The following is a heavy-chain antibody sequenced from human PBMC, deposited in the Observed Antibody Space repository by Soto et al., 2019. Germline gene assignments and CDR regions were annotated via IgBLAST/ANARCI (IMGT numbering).Heavy chain of an antibody. D-gene: IGHD2-15*01. CDR2: ISAYNGNT. V-gene: IGHV1-18*01. CDR3: ARTIGYCSGGSCYWDY. CDR1: GYTFTSYG. Sequence: QVQLVQSGAEVKKPGASVKVSCKASGYTFTSYGISWVRQAPGQGLEWMGWISAYNGNTNYAQKLQGRVTMPTDTSTRTAYMELRSRRSDDTAVYYCARTIGYCSGGSCYWDYWGQGALVTVSS. J-gene: IGHJ4*02.